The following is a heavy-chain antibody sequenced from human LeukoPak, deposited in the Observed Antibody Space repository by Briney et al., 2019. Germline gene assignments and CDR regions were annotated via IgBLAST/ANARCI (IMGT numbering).Heavy chain of an antibody. CDR3: ARDISRNYDSSGSNPYLDAFDI. CDR1: GFTFSSYS. V-gene: IGHV3-48*01. Sequence: ESGGSLRLSCAASGFTFSSYSMNWVRQAPGKGLEWVSYISSSSSTIYYADSVKGRFTISRDNAKNSLYLQMNSLRAEDTAVYYCARDISRNYDSSGSNPYLDAFDIWGQGTMVTVFS. CDR2: ISSSSSTI. J-gene: IGHJ3*02. D-gene: IGHD3-22*01.